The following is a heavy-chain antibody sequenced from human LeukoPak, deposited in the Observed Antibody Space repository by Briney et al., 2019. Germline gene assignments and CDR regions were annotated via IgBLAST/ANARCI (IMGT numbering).Heavy chain of an antibody. CDR2: ISGSGGST. Sequence: PGGSLRLSCAASGFTFSSYAMSWVRHAPGKGLEWVSAISGSGGSTYYADSVKGRFTISRDNSKNTLYLQMNSLRAEDTAVYYCAKGMYYYDSSEAFDIWGQGTMVTVSS. D-gene: IGHD3-22*01. CDR3: AKGMYYYDSSEAFDI. J-gene: IGHJ3*02. CDR1: GFTFSSYA. V-gene: IGHV3-23*01.